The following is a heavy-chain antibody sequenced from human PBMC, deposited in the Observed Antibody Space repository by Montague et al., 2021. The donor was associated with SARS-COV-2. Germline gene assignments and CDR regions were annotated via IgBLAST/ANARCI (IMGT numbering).Heavy chain of an antibody. CDR2: IYYSGST. Sequence: SETLSLTCTVSGGSISTYYWSWIRQPPGKGLEWIGYIYYSGSTNYSPSLRSRVTISVDTSKNQFSLKLSSVTAADTAVYYCARDAYNAQQNYWYFDLWGRGTLVTVSS. D-gene: IGHD1-1*01. J-gene: IGHJ2*01. V-gene: IGHV4-59*12. CDR3: ARDAYNAQQNYWYFDL. CDR1: GGSISTYY.